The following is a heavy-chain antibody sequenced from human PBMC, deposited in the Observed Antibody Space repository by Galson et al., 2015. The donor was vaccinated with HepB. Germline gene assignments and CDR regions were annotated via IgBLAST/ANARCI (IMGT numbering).Heavy chain of an antibody. CDR3: AKDYVRWGYRVEPLDY. Sequence: SLRLSCAASGFTFSSYGMHWVRQAPGKGLEWVAVISYDGSNKYYADSVKGRFTISRDNSKNTLYLQMNSLRAEDTAVYFCAKDYVRWGYRVEPLDYWGQGTLVTVSS. J-gene: IGHJ4*02. CDR2: ISYDGSNK. D-gene: IGHD5/OR15-5a*01. CDR1: GFTFSSYG. V-gene: IGHV3-30*18.